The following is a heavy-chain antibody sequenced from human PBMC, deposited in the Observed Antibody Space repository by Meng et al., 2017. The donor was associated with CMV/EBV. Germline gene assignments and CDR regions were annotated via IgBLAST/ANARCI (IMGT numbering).Heavy chain of an antibody. CDR1: GFTFSSYS. CDR2: ISSSSSYI. CDR3: ARRGGSVVVPAAHFDY. V-gene: IGHV3-21*01. D-gene: IGHD2-2*01. Sequence: GESLKISCAASGFTFSSYSMNWVRQAPGKGLEWVSSISSSSSYIYYADSVKGRFTISRDNAKNSLYLQMNSPRAEDTAVYYCARRGGSVVVPAAHFDYWGQGTLVTVSS. J-gene: IGHJ4*02.